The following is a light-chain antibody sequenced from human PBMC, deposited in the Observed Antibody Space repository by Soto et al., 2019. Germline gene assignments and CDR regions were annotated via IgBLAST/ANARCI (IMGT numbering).Light chain of an antibody. V-gene: IGKV3-11*01. CDR2: DAS. Sequence: EIVLTQSPATRSLSPGERATLSCRASQSVSSYLAWYQQKPGQAPRLLIYDASNRATGIPARFSGSGSGTDFTLTISSLEPEDFAVYYCQQRRNWPLLTFGGGTKVEIK. J-gene: IGKJ4*01. CDR1: QSVSSY. CDR3: QQRRNWPLLT.